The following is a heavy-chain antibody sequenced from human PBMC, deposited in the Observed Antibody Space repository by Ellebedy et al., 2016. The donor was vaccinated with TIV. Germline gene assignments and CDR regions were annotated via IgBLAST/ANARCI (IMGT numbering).Heavy chain of an antibody. J-gene: IGHJ4*02. D-gene: IGHD6-19*01. V-gene: IGHV5-51*01. CDR1: GYSFTSYW. Sequence: GESLKISCKGSGYSFTSYWIGWVRQMPGKGLEWMGIISPGDSETRYSPSFQGQVTISADKSISTAYLEWSSLKASDTAIYYCATPSYTKLYSSGWYGANWGRGTLVTVSS. CDR3: ATPSYTKLYSSGWYGAN. CDR2: ISPGDSET.